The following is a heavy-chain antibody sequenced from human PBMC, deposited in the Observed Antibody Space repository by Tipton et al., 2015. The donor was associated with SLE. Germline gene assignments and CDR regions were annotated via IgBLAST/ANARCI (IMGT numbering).Heavy chain of an antibody. CDR3: ARLHGYSYGLNWLDP. Sequence: TLSLTCTVSGGSVSSSSKYWAWIRQPPGKGLEWIGSIYYTGTTTYYNSFLKSRVTMSVDTSKNQFSLRLASVIAADTAVYYCARLHGYSYGLNWLDPWGQGTLISVSS. V-gene: IGHV4-39*07. J-gene: IGHJ5*02. D-gene: IGHD5-18*01. CDR2: IYYTGTTT. CDR1: GGSVSSSSKY.